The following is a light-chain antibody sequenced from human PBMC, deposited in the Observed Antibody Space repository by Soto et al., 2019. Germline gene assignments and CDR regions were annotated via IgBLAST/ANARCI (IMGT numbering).Light chain of an antibody. Sequence: DIQMTQSPSTLSASVGDRVTITCRASQSISSWVAWYQQKPGKGPKLLIYKASHLESGVPSRFSGSGSGTEFTLTISSLQPGDFATYYCQQSYKTPHTFGQGTKLETK. CDR2: KAS. J-gene: IGKJ2*01. CDR3: QQSYKTPHT. CDR1: QSISSW. V-gene: IGKV1-5*03.